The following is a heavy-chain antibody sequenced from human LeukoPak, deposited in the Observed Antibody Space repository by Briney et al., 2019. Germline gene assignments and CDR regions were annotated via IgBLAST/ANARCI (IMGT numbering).Heavy chain of an antibody. D-gene: IGHD3-3*01. J-gene: IGHJ6*03. Sequence: PGGSLRLSCAASGFTFSSYAMIWVRQAPGKGLEWVSAISGRGGSTYYADSVKGRFTISRDNSKNTLYLQMNSLRPEDTAVYYCVKNFWSDTHYSYHLAVWGRGTPVTVSS. V-gene: IGHV3-23*01. CDR3: VKNFWSDTHYSYHLAV. CDR2: ISGRGGST. CDR1: GFTFSSYA.